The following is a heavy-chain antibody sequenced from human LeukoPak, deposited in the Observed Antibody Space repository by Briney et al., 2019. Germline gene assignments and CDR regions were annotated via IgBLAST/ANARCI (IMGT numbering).Heavy chain of an antibody. CDR3: AKDFRDQNYYASSGFDY. CDR2: ISRSGGST. CDR1: GFTFSNYA. V-gene: IGHV3-23*01. Sequence: PGGSLRLSCAASGFTFSNYAMSWVRQAPGKGLEWVSGISRSGGSTYYADSVKGRFTISRDNSKNTLYLQMNSLRAEDTAVYYCAKDFRDQNYYASSGFDYWGQGTQVTVSS. D-gene: IGHD3-22*01. J-gene: IGHJ4*02.